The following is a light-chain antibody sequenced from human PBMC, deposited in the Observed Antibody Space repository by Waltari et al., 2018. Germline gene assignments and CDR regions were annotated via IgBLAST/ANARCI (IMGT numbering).Light chain of an antibody. CDR2: KNH. CDR1: SSNNGSNY. V-gene: IGLV1-47*01. CDR3: AAWDDSLSGLV. J-gene: IGLJ3*02. Sequence: QSVLTQPPAASGTPGQKVTIACNGSSSNNGSNYVYWYQQFPGTPPKLLIFKNHHRPSWVPDRFSDSKSGTSASLAINGLRSEDEADYYCAAWDDSLSGLVLGGGTKVTVL.